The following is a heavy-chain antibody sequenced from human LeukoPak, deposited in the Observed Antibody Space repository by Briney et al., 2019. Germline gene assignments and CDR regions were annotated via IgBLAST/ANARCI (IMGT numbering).Heavy chain of an antibody. CDR3: ARVQYDFWSGYPLGWFDP. J-gene: IGHJ5*02. Sequence: SETLSLTCAVSGYSISSGYYWGWIRLSPGKGLEWIGSIYHSGSTYYNPSLKSRVTISVDTSKNQFSLKLSSVTAADTAVYYCARVQYDFWSGYPLGWFDPWGQGTLVTVSS. CDR2: IYHSGST. D-gene: IGHD3-3*01. CDR1: GYSISSGYY. V-gene: IGHV4-38-2*01.